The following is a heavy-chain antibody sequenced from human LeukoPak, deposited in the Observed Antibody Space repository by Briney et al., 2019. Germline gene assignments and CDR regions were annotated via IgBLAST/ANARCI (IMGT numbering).Heavy chain of an antibody. J-gene: IGHJ4*02. Sequence: GGSLRLSCAASGFTSSDYYMSWIRQAPGKGLEWVSYISSGGSAIYYADSVKGRFTLSRDNAKNSLYLQMNSLRAEDTALYYCAKDSGYDFYYYFDYWGQGTLVTVSS. V-gene: IGHV3-11*01. CDR3: AKDSGYDFYYYFDY. CDR1: GFTSSDYY. D-gene: IGHD5-12*01. CDR2: ISSGGSAI.